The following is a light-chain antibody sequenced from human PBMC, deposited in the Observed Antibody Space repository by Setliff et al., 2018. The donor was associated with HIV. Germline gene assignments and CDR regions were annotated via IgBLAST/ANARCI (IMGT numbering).Light chain of an antibody. Sequence: QSVLTQPASVSGSPGQSITISCTGTSSDVGSYNRVSWYQQRPGTAPNLIIYEVNKRPSGVSNRFSGSKSGNTASLAISGLQADDEADYYCCSYAGSDTFVVFGTGTKVTVL. CDR3: CSYAGSDTFVV. J-gene: IGLJ1*01. V-gene: IGLV2-23*02. CDR1: SSDVGSYNR. CDR2: EVN.